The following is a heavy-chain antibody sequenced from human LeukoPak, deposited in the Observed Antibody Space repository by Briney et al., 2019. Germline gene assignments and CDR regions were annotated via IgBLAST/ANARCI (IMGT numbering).Heavy chain of an antibody. Sequence: SETLSLTCTVSGGSISSSSYYWGWIRQPPGKGLEWIGSIYYSGSTYYNPSLKSRVTISVDTSKNQFSLKLSSVTAADTAVYYCARHSTQLWLRSSVGGMDVWGQGTLVTVSS. CDR1: GGSISSSSYY. D-gene: IGHD5-18*01. CDR3: ARHSTQLWLRSSVGGMDV. V-gene: IGHV4-39*01. J-gene: IGHJ4*02. CDR2: IYYSGST.